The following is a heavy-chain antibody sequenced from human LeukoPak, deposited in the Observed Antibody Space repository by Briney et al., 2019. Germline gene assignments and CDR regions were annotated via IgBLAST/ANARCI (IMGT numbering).Heavy chain of an antibody. CDR2: INHSGST. CDR1: GGSFSGYY. Sequence: SETLSLTCAVYGGSFSGYYWSWIRQPPGKGLEWIREINHSGSTNYNPSLKSRVTISVDTSKNQFSLKLSSVTAADTAVYYCARRPPRGYYYYMDVWGKGTTVTISS. J-gene: IGHJ6*03. CDR3: ARRPPRGYYYYMDV. V-gene: IGHV4-34*01.